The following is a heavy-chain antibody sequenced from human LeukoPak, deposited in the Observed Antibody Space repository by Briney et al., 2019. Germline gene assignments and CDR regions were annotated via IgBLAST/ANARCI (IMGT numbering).Heavy chain of an antibody. D-gene: IGHD3-9*01. V-gene: IGHV3-15*01. J-gene: IGHJ5*02. CDR3: TTVFDWLLSAS. CDR2: ILSKAEGVTT. Sequence: PGGSLRLSCAASGFTFSSYEMNWVRQAPGKGLEWVGRILSKAEGVTTDYAAPVQGRFSISRDDSMNTLFLQMNSLKTEDTAVYYCTTVFDWLLSASWGQGTLVTVSS. CDR1: GFTFSSYE.